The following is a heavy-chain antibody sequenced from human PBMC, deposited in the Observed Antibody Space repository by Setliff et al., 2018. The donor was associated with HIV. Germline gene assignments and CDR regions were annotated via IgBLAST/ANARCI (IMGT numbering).Heavy chain of an antibody. Sequence: SETLSLTCTVSGGSINTGSYYWGWIRQPPGKGLESIGTIYYSGSTYYKSSLKSRLTISVDTSKNQFSLKMSSVTAADTAVYYCARARGPEGYFDSWGQGTLVTVSS. CDR2: IYYSGST. V-gene: IGHV4-39*07. J-gene: IGHJ4*02. D-gene: IGHD3-10*01. CDR3: ARARGPEGYFDS. CDR1: GGSINTGSYY.